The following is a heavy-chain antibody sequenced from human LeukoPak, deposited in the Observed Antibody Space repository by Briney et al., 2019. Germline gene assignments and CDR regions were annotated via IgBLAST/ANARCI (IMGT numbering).Heavy chain of an antibody. J-gene: IGHJ6*03. V-gene: IGHV4-39*01. CDR3: ARHQEAMVRGVLYYMDV. CDR2: IYYSGFT. D-gene: IGHD3-10*01. Sequence: SETLSLTCSVFGGSISNTDRYWGWVRQPPENGLEWIGSIYYSGFTYYNPSLKSRVTISVDTSKNQFSLKLSSVTAADTAVYYCARHQEAMVRGVLYYMDVWGKGTTVTISS. CDR1: GGSISNTDRY.